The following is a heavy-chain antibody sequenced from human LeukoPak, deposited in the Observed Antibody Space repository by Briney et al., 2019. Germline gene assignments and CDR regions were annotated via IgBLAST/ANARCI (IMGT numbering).Heavy chain of an antibody. D-gene: IGHD3-22*01. CDR3: ARLRYYDSSGYIARFFDY. CDR1: GYTFTGYY. CDR2: INPNSGGT. Sequence: ASVKVSCKASGYTFTGYYMHWVRQAPGQGLEWMGRINPNSGGTNYARKFQGRVTMTRGTSISTAYMELSRLRSDDTAVYYCARLRYYDSSGYIARFFDYWGQGTLVTVSS. J-gene: IGHJ4*02. V-gene: IGHV1-2*06.